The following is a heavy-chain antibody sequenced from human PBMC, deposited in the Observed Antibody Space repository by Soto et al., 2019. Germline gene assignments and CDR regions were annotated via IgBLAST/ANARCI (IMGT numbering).Heavy chain of an antibody. CDR1: GFTFASSA. Sequence: SVKVSCKASGFTFASSAVQWVRQARGQRLEWIGWIVVGSGNTNYAQKFQERVTITRDMSTSTAYMEPSSLRSEDTAVYYCAAYGSGNYYYAFDIWGQGTMVTVSS. D-gene: IGHD3-10*01. V-gene: IGHV1-58*01. CDR2: IVVGSGNT. CDR3: AAYGSGNYYYAFDI. J-gene: IGHJ3*02.